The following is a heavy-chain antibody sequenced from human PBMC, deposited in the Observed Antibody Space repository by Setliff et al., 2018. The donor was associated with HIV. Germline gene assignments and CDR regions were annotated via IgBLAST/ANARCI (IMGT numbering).Heavy chain of an antibody. CDR3: ARVRLELRQYWFDS. J-gene: IGHJ5*01. CDR2: INHSGST. Sequence: ETLSLTCAVYGGSFSGYCWSWIRQPPGKGLEWIGEINHSGSTNYNPSLKSRVTISVDTSKNQFSLKLNSVTAADTAVYYCARVRLELRQYWFDSWGQGSPVTVSS. V-gene: IGHV4-34*01. D-gene: IGHD1-7*01. CDR1: GGSFSGYC.